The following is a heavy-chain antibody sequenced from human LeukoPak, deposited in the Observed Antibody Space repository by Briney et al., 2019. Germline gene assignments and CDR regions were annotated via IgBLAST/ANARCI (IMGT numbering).Heavy chain of an antibody. CDR2: IYHSGRT. J-gene: IGHJ1*01. V-gene: IGHV4-39*01. D-gene: IGHD3-22*01. CDR1: GDYISSSSYY. CDR3: ARRRYYDSTGYFE. Sequence: SETLSLTCAVSGDYISSSSYYWGWIRQSPGTGLEWIGDIYHSGRTYYNPSLKSRVAISIDTYKNQFSLRLRSMTAADTAVFYCARRRYYDSTGYFEWGRGTLVTVSS.